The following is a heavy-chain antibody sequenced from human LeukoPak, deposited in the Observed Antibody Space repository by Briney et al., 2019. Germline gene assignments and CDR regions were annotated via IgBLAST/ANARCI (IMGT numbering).Heavy chain of an antibody. J-gene: IGHJ3*02. Sequence: PSETLSLTCTVSGGSISSYYWSWIRQPPGKGLKWIGNIYYSGYTTYSPSLKSRVTMSVDTSKNQFSLKLSSVTAADTAVYYCARDRPIPRWGLQPYDAFDIWGQGTMVTVSS. CDR2: IYYSGYT. CDR3: ARDRPIPRWGLQPYDAFDI. V-gene: IGHV4-59*12. D-gene: IGHD5-24*01. CDR1: GGSISSYY.